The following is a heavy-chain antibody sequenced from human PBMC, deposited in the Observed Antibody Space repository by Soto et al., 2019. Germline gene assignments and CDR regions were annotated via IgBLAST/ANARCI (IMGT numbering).Heavy chain of an antibody. Sequence: QVRLVQSRAEVRRPGASVKVSCKAPGDTFTSYYLNWVRQAPGQGLEWMGVINPHGGSTKYAQKFQGRVTMTRDTSRSTVYMELRSLRSDDTATYYCARSSGGNFGIIIEGSNWFDPWGQGTLVTVSS. CDR3: ARSSGGNFGIIIEGSNWFDP. V-gene: IGHV1-46*01. D-gene: IGHD3-3*01. CDR2: INPHGGST. CDR1: GDTFTSYY. J-gene: IGHJ5*02.